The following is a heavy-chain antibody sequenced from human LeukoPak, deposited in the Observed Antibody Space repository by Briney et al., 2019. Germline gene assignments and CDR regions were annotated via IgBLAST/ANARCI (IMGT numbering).Heavy chain of an antibody. V-gene: IGHV4-61*02. J-gene: IGHJ4*02. CDR3: ASHVRYSSGWYGTGEFDY. D-gene: IGHD6-19*01. CDR2: IYTSGST. CDR1: GGSISSGSYY. Sequence: SETLSLTCTVSGGSISSGSYYWSWIRQPAGKGLAWIGRIYTSGSTNYNPSLKSRVTISVDTSKNQFSLKLSSVTAADTVVYYCASHVRYSSGWYGTGEFDYWGQGTLVTVSS.